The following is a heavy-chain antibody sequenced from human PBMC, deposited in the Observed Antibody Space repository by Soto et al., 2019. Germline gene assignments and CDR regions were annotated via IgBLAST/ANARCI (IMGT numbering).Heavy chain of an antibody. CDR3: TREDYGVKPVSS. J-gene: IGHJ5*02. CDR1: GFTFGDYA. Sequence: EVQLVESGGGLVQPGRSLRLSCTGSGFTFGDYAMHWVRQAPGKGLEGVGFIRRKAVGGTTDDAASVKVRFLISRDYSKSIVYLQMPSVQTVYTAVYYCTREDYGVKPVSSWGLGTLVTVSS. V-gene: IGHV3-49*04. CDR2: IRRKAVGGTT. D-gene: IGHD4-17*01.